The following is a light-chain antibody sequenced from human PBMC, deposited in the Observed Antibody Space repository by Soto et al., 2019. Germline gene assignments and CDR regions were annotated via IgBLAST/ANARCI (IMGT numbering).Light chain of an antibody. CDR2: AAS. CDR3: QQRNNWPPVT. J-gene: IGKJ4*01. CDR1: QSISSSD. Sequence: SVVTQSPGTLAVSPWERATLSCRSSQSISSSDLAWYQHRPGQAPRLLIYAASSRATGIPVSFSGSGSGTDFTLSISRLEHEDFAAYYCQQRNNWPPVTFGGGTKVDI. V-gene: IGKV3D-20*02.